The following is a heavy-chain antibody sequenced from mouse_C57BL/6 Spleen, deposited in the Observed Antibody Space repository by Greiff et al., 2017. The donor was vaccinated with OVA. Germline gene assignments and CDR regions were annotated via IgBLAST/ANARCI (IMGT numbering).Heavy chain of an antibody. CDR3: ARDQDYGSSYGGYFDG. CDR2: ISDGGSYT. J-gene: IGHJ1*03. CDR1: GFTFSSYA. Sequence: DVKLVESGGGLVKPGGSLKLSCAASGFTFSSYAMSWVRQTPEKRLEWVATISDGGSYTYYPDNVKGRFTISRDNAKNNLYLQMSHLKSEDTAMYYCARDQDYGSSYGGYFDGWGTGTTVTVSS. D-gene: IGHD1-1*01. V-gene: IGHV5-4*01.